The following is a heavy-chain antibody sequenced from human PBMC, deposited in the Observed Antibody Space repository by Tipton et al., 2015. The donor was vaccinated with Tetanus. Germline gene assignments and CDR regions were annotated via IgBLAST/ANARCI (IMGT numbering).Heavy chain of an antibody. J-gene: IGHJ3*02. D-gene: IGHD7-27*01. CDR2: IRSKAYGGTT. CDR3: TRASLGIGYAFDI. CDR1: GFTFGDYA. Sequence: SLRLSCTASGFTFGDYAMSWFRQAPGKGLEWVGFIRSKAYGGTTEYAASVKGRFTISRDDSKSIAYLQMNSLKTEDTAVYYCTRASLGIGYAFDIWGQGTMVTVSS. V-gene: IGHV3-49*03.